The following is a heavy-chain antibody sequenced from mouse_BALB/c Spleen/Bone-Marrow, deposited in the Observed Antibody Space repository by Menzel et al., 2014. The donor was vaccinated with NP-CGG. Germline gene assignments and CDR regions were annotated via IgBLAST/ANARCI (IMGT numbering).Heavy chain of an antibody. J-gene: IGHJ2*01. CDR3: TRNWDDYFDY. D-gene: IGHD4-1*01. CDR1: GYTFTDYE. Sequence: VQLQESGAELVRPGASVTLSCKASGYTFTDYEIHWVKQTPVHGLEWIGAIDPETGGNAYNQKFKGKATLTADKSSSTAHMELRSLTSEDSAVYYCTRNWDDYFDYWGQGTTLTVSS. CDR2: IDPETGGN. V-gene: IGHV1-15*01.